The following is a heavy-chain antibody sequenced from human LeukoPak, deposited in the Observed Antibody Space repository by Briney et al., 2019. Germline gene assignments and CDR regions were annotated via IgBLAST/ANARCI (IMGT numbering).Heavy chain of an antibody. Sequence: GGSLRLSCAASGFTFDDYAMHLVRQAPGKGLEWVSGISWNSGSIGYADSVKGRFTISRDNAKNSLYLQTNSLRAEDTALYYCAKAVGYSGSREYYFDYWGQGTLVTVSS. J-gene: IGHJ4*02. CDR3: AKAVGYSGSREYYFDY. CDR2: ISWNSGSI. CDR1: GFTFDDYA. V-gene: IGHV3-9*01. D-gene: IGHD1-26*01.